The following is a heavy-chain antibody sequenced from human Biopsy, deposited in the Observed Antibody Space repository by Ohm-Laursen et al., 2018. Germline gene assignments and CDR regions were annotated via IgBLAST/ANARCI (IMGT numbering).Heavy chain of an antibody. J-gene: IGHJ4*02. CDR2: IFHTGTT. V-gene: IGHV4-38-2*01. CDR1: GYSISTGYY. CDR3: VRRGSGGRSFDH. D-gene: IGHD2-15*01. Sequence: SDTLSLTCAVSGYSISTGYYWGWIRQPPGKGLEWIGSIFHTGTTYYNPSLKSRVIISVDTSKNQFSLNLSSVTAADTAVYYCVRRGSGGRSFDHWGQGTLVTVSS.